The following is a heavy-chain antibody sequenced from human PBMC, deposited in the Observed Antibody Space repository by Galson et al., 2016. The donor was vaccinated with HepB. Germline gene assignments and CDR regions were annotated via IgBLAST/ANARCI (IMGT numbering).Heavy chain of an antibody. V-gene: IGHV3-30*04. J-gene: IGHJ5*02. CDR1: RGSLTGYN. CDR3: ARIGRGFTGGNGFDP. D-gene: IGHD2-8*02. Sequence: SLRLSCAASRGSLTGYNVNWVRQGPGQGLHWLAHITHEGDPIYNTDYVRGRFTISGDDSKRTAALQMDSLGPDDTGVYYCARIGRGFTGGNGFDPWGQGTLVIVSS. CDR2: ITHEGDPI.